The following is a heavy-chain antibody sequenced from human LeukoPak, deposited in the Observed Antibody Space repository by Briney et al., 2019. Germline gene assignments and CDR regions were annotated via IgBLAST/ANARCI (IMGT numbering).Heavy chain of an antibody. Sequence: GGSLRLSCAASGFTFSSYAMHWVRQAPGKGLEWVAVISYDGSNKYYADSVKGRFTISRDNSKNTLYLQMNSLRAEDTAVYYCAKGGGYCSSTSCYDDYYYMDVWGKGTTVTVSS. CDR3: AKGGGYCSSTSCYDDYYYMDV. CDR2: ISYDGSNK. D-gene: IGHD2-2*01. J-gene: IGHJ6*03. V-gene: IGHV3-30*04. CDR1: GFTFSSYA.